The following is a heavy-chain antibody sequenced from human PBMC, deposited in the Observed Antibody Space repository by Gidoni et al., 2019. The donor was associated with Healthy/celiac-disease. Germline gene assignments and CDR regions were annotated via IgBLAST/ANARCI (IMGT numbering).Heavy chain of an antibody. CDR2: ISSSSNTI. Sequence: EVLVEESGGRLVRPGESLGLSRAPSGFTLRRHSMNWVRQAPGKGLEWLSYISSSSNTIYYADSVEGRFTVSRDKANNSLYLQMNSLRDEDTAVYYCARGSGGVTFGSYYFDSWGQGTLVTVSS. CDR1: GFTLRRHS. D-gene: IGHD3-10*01. J-gene: IGHJ4*02. V-gene: IGHV3-48*02. CDR3: ARGSGGVTFGSYYFDS.